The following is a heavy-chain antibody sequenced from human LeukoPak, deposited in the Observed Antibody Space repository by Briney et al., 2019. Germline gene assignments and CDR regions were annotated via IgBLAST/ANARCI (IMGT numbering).Heavy chain of an antibody. V-gene: IGHV3-11*04. J-gene: IGHJ6*03. CDR3: ARAYGSGSYWYYSYYYMDV. CDR1: GFTFSDYY. D-gene: IGHD3-10*01. Sequence: GGSLRLSCAASGFTFSDYYMSWIRQAPGKGLEWVSYISSGGSTIYYADSVKGRFTISRDNAKNSLYLQVNSLRAEDTAVYYCARAYGSGSYWYYSYYYMDVWGKGTTVTVSS. CDR2: ISSGGSTI.